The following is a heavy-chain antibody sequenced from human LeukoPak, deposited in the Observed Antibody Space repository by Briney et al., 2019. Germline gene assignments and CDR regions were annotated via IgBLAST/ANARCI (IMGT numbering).Heavy chain of an antibody. D-gene: IGHD3-3*01. CDR1: GYTFTSYY. CDR3: SSSGVEEWQGLHF. V-gene: IGHV1-24*01. CDR2: FDVAETDT. Sequence: ASVKVSCKASGYTFTSYYMHWVRQVSGQGLEWMGGFDVAETDTIYAQKFQGRVTMTEDTSTDTAYMELNSLSSEDTAVYYCSSSGVEEWQGLHFWGQGTLVTVSS. J-gene: IGHJ4*02.